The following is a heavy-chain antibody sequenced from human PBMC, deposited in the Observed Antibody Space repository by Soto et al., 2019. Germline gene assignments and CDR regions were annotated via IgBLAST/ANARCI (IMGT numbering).Heavy chain of an antibody. V-gene: IGHV4-34*01. CDR2: INHSGST. D-gene: IGHD3-3*01. Sequence: ETLSLTCAVYGGSFNGYYWSWIRQPPGKGLEWIGEINHSGSTNYNPSLKSRVTISVDTSKNQSSLKLRSVTAADTAVYYCARVDKRLFLARNGMDVWGQGTTVTVSS. CDR3: ARVDKRLFLARNGMDV. CDR1: GGSFNGYY. J-gene: IGHJ6*02.